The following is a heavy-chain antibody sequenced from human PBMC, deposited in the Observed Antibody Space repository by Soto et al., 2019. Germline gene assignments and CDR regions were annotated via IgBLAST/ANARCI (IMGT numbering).Heavy chain of an antibody. D-gene: IGHD3-22*01. CDR2: IRSKANSYAT. V-gene: IGHV3-73*01. CDR1: GFTFSGSA. Sequence: GGSLRLSCAASGFTFSGSAMHWVRQASGKGLKWVGRIRSKANSYATAYAASVKGRFTISRDDSKNTAYLQMNSLKTEDTAVYYCIGSSGYYYFSFDYWGQGTLVTVSS. J-gene: IGHJ4*02. CDR3: IGSSGYYYFSFDY.